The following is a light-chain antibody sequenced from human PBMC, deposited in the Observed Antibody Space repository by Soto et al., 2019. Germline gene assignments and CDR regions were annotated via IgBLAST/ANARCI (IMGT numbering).Light chain of an antibody. V-gene: IGKV3-15*01. Sequence: EIVMTQSPDTLSVSPGERATLSCRASQRVTTNVAWYQQRPGQAPRLLVYGPSTRATGVPARFSGSGSGTDFTLTISGLESEDFGVYYCHRYNNWPITFGQGTRLELK. CDR1: QRVTTN. CDR3: HRYNNWPIT. CDR2: GPS. J-gene: IGKJ5*01.